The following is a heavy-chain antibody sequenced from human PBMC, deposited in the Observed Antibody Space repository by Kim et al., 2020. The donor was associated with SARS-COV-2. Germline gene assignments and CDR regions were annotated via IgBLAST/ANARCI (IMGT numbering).Heavy chain of an antibody. CDR2: ISYSGST. Sequence: SETLSLTCTVSGGSISSHYWSWIRQPPGKGLEWIGYISYSGSTNYNPSLKSRVTISVDTSKNQFSLKLSSVTAADTAVYYCARDRRADYWGQGTLVTVSS. J-gene: IGHJ4*02. CDR1: GGSISSHY. CDR3: ARDRRADY. V-gene: IGHV4-59*11.